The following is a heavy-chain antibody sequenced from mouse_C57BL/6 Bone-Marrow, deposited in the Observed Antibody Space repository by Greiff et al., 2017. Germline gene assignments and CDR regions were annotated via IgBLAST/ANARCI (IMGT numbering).Heavy chain of an antibody. D-gene: IGHD1-1*01. CDR3: ARWSTTVVALYYFDY. V-gene: IGHV1-82*01. J-gene: IGHJ2*01. CDR2: IYPGDGDT. Sequence: QVQLQQSGPELVKPGASVKISCKASGYAFSSSWMNWVKQRHGKGLGWIGRIYPGDGDTHYKGTFKGKATLTADKSSSTAYMQLSSLTSEDSAVYFCARWSTTVVALYYFDYWCQGTTLTVSS. CDR1: GYAFSSSW.